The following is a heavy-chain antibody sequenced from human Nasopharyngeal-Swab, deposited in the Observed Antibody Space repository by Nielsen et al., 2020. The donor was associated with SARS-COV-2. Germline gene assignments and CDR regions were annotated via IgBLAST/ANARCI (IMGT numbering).Heavy chain of an antibody. J-gene: IGHJ6*03. CDR2: MNEDGSEK. CDR1: GFTFSIYW. Sequence: GGSLRLSCAASGFTFSIYWMTWVRQAPGRGLGWVSNMNEDGSEKNYVDSVKGRFTISRDNAKNLLYLQMNSLRAEDTAVYYCAREKEFWGGSHYFYMDVWGKGTTVTVSS. V-gene: IGHV3-7*05. CDR3: AREKEFWGGSHYFYMDV. D-gene: IGHD3-3*01.